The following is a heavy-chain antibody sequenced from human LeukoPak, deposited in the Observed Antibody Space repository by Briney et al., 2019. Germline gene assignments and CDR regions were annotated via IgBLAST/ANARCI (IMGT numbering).Heavy chain of an antibody. J-gene: IGHJ4*02. V-gene: IGHV3-74*01. CDR2: IDSDGSST. CDR1: GFTFANAW. D-gene: IGHD6-19*01. CDR3: ARDAVN. Sequence: GSLRLSCAASGFTFANAWMHWVRQGPGKGLVWVSRIDSDGSSTNYADSVKGRFTISRDNVKNTLYLQMNSLTAEDTAVYYCARDAVNWGQGTLVTVSS.